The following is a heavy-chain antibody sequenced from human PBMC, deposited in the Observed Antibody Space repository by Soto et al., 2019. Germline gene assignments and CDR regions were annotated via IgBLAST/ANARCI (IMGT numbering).Heavy chain of an antibody. CDR2: ITASGGTT. J-gene: IGHJ5*02. V-gene: IGHV3-23*01. CDR1: GFTFNTYV. CDR3: ARELQYQIDP. D-gene: IGHD2-2*01. Sequence: EVQLLESGGGLVQPGGSLRLSCGASGFTFNTYVMSWVRQAPGKGLEWVSGITASGGTTYYADSVKGRFTISRDNSKNTLNLQMNSLRAEDTAVYYCARELQYQIDPWGQGTLVTVSS.